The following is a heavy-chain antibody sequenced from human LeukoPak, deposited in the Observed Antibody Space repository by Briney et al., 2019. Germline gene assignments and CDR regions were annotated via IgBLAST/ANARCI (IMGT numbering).Heavy chain of an antibody. Sequence: GGSLRLSCAASGFTFSHFWMSWVRRAPGKGLEWVAYIKKTGSETYYVDSVKGRFTVTRDNTRNSLFLQMYSLRAEDTAVYFCAREDGYCSGGNCYSYFDSWGQGTLVTVSS. J-gene: IGHJ4*02. CDR3: AREDGYCSGGNCYSYFDS. CDR1: GFTFSHFW. CDR2: IKKTGSET. V-gene: IGHV3-7*01. D-gene: IGHD2-15*01.